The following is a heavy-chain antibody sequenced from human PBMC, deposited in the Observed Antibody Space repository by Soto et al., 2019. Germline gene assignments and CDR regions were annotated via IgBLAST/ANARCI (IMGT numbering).Heavy chain of an antibody. CDR3: ARGYRITMVRGVRGNAFDI. CDR1: GGSFSGYY. CDR2: INHSGST. D-gene: IGHD3-10*01. Sequence: QVQLQQWGAGLLKPSETLSLTCAVYGGSFSGYYWSWIRQPPGKGLEWIGEINHSGSTNYNPSLKSRVTISVDTSKTQFSLKLSSVTAADTAVYYCARGYRITMVRGVRGNAFDIWGQGTMVTVSS. V-gene: IGHV4-34*01. J-gene: IGHJ3*02.